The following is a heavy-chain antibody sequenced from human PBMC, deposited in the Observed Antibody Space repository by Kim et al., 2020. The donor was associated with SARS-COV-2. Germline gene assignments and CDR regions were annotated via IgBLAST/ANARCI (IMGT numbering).Heavy chain of an antibody. CDR1: GFTFSSYG. V-gene: IGHV3-33*06. Sequence: GGSLRLSCAASGFTFSSYGMHWVRQAPGKGLEWVAVIWYDGSNKYYADSVKGRFTISRDNSKNTLYLQMNSPRAEDTAVYYCAKGRLALYVWGSYSGMDVWGPGTTGTDSS. CDR2: IWYDGSNK. J-gene: IGHJ6*02. D-gene: IGHD3-16*01. CDR3: AKGRLALYVWGSYSGMDV.